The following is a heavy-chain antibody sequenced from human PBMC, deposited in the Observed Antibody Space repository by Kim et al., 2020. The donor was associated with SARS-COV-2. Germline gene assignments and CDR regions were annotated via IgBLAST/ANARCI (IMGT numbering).Heavy chain of an antibody. D-gene: IGHD3-16*01. CDR2: IWYDGTNK. J-gene: IGHJ6*02. V-gene: IGHV3-33*01. Sequence: GGSLRLSCEASGFMFKNYGMVWVRQAAGKGLEWVAFIWYDGTNKYYADSVRGRFAISRDKAKDILHLQMNSLTAEDSGVYYCVRNRAVSGIFGGAEHSYSDGLDVWGQGTTVTVSS. CDR3: VRNRAVSGIFGGAEHSYSDGLDV. CDR1: GFMFKNYG.